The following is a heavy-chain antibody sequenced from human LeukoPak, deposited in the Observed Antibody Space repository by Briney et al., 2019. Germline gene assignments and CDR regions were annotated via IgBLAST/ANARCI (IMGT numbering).Heavy chain of an antibody. V-gene: IGHV3-11*01. CDR1: GFTFSDYY. Sequence: GGSLRLSCAASGFTFSDYYMSWIRQAPGKGLEWVSYISSSGSTIYYADSVKGRFTISRDNAKNSLYLHMNSLRAEDTAVYYCARVLVREWFGDTISDYWGQGTLVTVSS. J-gene: IGHJ4*02. CDR3: ARVLVREWFGDTISDY. D-gene: IGHD3-10*01. CDR2: ISSSGSTI.